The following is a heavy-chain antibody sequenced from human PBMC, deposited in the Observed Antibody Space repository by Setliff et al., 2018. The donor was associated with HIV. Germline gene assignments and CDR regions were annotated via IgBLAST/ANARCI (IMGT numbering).Heavy chain of an antibody. CDR1: GYSFSSYG. V-gene: IGHV1-18*01. CDR3: SRMRGGHNIREGAFDI. D-gene: IGHD1-1*01. Sequence: ASVKVSCKASGYSFSSYGIGWVRLAPGQGLEWMGGMSTDNGNTNYAQKVKGRVTMTTDKGTRTAYMALRSLRSDATAMYYCSRMRGGHNIREGAFDIWGQGTMVTVSS. CDR2: MSTDNGNT. J-gene: IGHJ3*02.